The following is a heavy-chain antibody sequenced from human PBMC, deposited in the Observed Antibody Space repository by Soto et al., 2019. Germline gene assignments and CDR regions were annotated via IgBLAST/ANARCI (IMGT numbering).Heavy chain of an antibody. CDR2: IIPIFGTA. V-gene: IGHV1-69*01. CDR1: GGTFSSYA. D-gene: IGHD3-22*01. J-gene: IGHJ6*02. CDR3: ARSRYYDSSGYYYYYYGMDV. Sequence: QVQLVQSGAEVKKPGSSVKVSCKASGGTFSSYAISWVRQAPGQGLEWRGGIIPIFGTANYAQKFQGRVTITADESTSTASMELISLRSEDPAVYYCARSRYYDSSGYYYYYYGMDVWGQGTTVTVSS.